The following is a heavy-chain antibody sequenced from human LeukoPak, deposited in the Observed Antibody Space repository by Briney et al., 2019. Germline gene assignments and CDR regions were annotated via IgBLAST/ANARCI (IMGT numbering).Heavy chain of an antibody. CDR1: GFSFSNYV. Sequence: TGGSLRLSCAASGFSFSNYVMSRVRQAPGKGLEWVSSISGSGGSTDYADSVKGRFTMSRDNSKSTVFLQMNSLRAEDAAVYYCAKSPVEVVPSATWGRPWFDPWGQGTLVTVSS. D-gene: IGHD2-2*01. CDR3: AKSPVEVVPSATWGRPWFDP. V-gene: IGHV3-23*01. CDR2: ISGSGGST. J-gene: IGHJ5*02.